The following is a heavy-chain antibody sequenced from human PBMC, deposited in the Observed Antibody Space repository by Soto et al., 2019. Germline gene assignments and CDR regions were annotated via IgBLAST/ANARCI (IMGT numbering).Heavy chain of an antibody. CDR1: GYTLTELS. CDR3: ATAGRTAKYYYYYHMDV. J-gene: IGHJ6*03. D-gene: IGHD6-25*01. Sequence: ASVKVSCKVSGYTLTELSMHWVRQAPGKGLEWMGGFDPEDGETIYAQKFQGRVTMTEDTSADTAYMELSSLRSEDTAVYYCATAGRTAKYYYYYHMDVWGKGTTVTVSS. CDR2: FDPEDGET. V-gene: IGHV1-24*01.